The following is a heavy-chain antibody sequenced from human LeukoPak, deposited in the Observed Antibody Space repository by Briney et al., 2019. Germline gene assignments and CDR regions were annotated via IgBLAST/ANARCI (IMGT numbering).Heavy chain of an antibody. D-gene: IGHD4-17*01. CDR1: GFTFDDYG. CDR2: INWNGGST. J-gene: IGHJ4*02. V-gene: IGHV3-20*04. CDR3: ARTSGGYGDWAY. Sequence: GGSLRLSCAASGFTFDDYGMSWVRQAPGKGLEWVSAINWNGGSTGYADSVKGRFIVSRDTAKNSLYLQMNSLRAEDTALYYCARTSGGYGDWAYWGQGILVTVSS.